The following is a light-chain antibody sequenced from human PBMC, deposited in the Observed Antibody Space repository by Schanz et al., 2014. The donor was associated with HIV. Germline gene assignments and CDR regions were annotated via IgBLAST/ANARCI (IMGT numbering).Light chain of an antibody. V-gene: IGKV3-20*01. CDR2: GAS. J-gene: IGKJ1*01. Sequence: EIVLTQSPATLSLSPGERATLSCGASQRLSSSYLAWYQQKPGQAPRLLIFGASNRATGFPDRFSGSASGTDFTLTISRVEPEDYAVYYCQYYGSPPWTFGQGTKVEVK. CDR3: QYYGSPPWT. CDR1: QRLSSSY.